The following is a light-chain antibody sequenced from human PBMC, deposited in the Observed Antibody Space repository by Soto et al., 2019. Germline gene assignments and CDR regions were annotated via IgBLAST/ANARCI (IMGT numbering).Light chain of an antibody. Sequence: EIELTQSPGTLSLYPGESATLSCRASQSISSTYLAWYQQKPGQAPRLLIYGASSRATGIPDRFSGSGSGTDFTLTVSRLEPEDFAVYYCQQFGSSTITFGQGTRLEIK. CDR1: QSISSTY. CDR3: QQFGSSTIT. CDR2: GAS. V-gene: IGKV3-20*01. J-gene: IGKJ5*01.